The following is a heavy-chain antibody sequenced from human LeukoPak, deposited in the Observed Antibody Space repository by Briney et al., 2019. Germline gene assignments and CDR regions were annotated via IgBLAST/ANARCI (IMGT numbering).Heavy chain of an antibody. V-gene: IGHV1-69*05. CDR1: GGTFSSYA. J-gene: IGHJ5*02. CDR3: ARYLREGGFDP. CDR2: IIPIFGTA. D-gene: IGHD1-26*01. Sequence: GASVKVSCKASGGTFSSYAISWVRQAPGQGLEWMGGIIPIFGTANYAQKFQGRVTITTNESTSTAYMELSSLRSEDTAVYYCARYLREGGFDPWGQGTLVTVSS.